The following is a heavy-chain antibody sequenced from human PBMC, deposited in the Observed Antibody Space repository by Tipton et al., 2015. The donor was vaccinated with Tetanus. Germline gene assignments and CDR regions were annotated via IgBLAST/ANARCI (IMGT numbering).Heavy chain of an antibody. CDR2: IYYSGST. Sequence: GLVKPSETLSLTCAVYGGSFSGYYWSWIRQPPGKGLEWIGYIYYSGSTYYNPSLKSRVTISVDTSKNQFSLKLSSVTAADTAVYYCARVAGTVTADYWGQGTLVTVSS. CDR1: GGSFSGYY. V-gene: IGHV4-30-4*08. CDR3: ARVAGTVTADY. J-gene: IGHJ4*02. D-gene: IGHD4-17*01.